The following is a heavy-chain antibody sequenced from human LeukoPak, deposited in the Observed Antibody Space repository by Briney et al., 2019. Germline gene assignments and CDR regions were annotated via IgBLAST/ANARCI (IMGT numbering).Heavy chain of an antibody. D-gene: IGHD3-22*01. CDR1: GFTFVSYS. J-gene: IGHJ4*02. Sequence: GGSLRLSCAASGFTFVSYSFNWVRQAPGKGLEWVSSINTVGSYIYYADSVKGRLTISRDNAENSVHLQMNSLRVEDKAVYYCARLRRNSDSGGYYYYYDYWGQGTLVTVSS. V-gene: IGHV3-21*01. CDR2: INTVGSYI. CDR3: ARLRRNSDSGGYYYYYDY.